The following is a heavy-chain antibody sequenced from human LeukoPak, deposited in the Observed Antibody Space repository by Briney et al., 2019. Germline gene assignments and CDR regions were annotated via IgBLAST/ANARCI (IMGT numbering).Heavy chain of an antibody. CDR3: ARGSFPYYYYYMDV. J-gene: IGHJ6*03. CDR2: MNPNSGNT. Sequence: ASVKVSCKXSGYTFTSYDINWVRQATGQGLEGMGWMNPNSGNTGYAQKFQGRVTITRNTSISTAYMELSSLRSEDTAVYYCARGSFPYYYYYMDVWGKGTTVTVSS. V-gene: IGHV1-8*03. D-gene: IGHD2/OR15-2a*01. CDR1: GYTFTSYD.